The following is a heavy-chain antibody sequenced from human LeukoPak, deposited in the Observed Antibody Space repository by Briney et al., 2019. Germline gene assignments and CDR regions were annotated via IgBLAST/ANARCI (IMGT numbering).Heavy chain of an antibody. V-gene: IGHV4-39*07. J-gene: IGHJ6*03. D-gene: IGHD6-6*01. Sequence: SETLSLTCTVSGGSISSSSYYWGWIRQPPGKGLEWIGSIYYSGSTYYNPSLKSRVTISVDTSKNQFSLKLSSVTAADTAVYYCARDRSAPHDYYYYYMDVWGKGTTVTVSS. CDR1: GGSISSSSYY. CDR3: ARDRSAPHDYYYYYMDV. CDR2: IYYSGST.